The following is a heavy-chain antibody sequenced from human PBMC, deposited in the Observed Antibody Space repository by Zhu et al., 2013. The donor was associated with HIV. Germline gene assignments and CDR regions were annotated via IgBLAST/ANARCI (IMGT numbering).Heavy chain of an antibody. CDR2: ISTYNGDT. D-gene: IGHD2-2*02. V-gene: IGHV1-18*01. CDR3: ARDPDAAFDFVGVPATIKRIDY. Sequence: QVHLVQSGVEVKKPGASVKVSCKASGYIFTTYGVSWLRQAPGQGLEWMGWISTYNGDTNYAQKFQGRVTMTTDTSTTTAYMELRSLTSDDTAVYYCARDPDAAFDFVGVPATIKRIDYVGPREPWSPSPQ. CDR1: GYIFTTYG. J-gene: IGHJ4*02.